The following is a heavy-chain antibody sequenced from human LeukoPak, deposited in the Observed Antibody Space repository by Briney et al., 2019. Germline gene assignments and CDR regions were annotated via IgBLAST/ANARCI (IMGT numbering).Heavy chain of an antibody. CDR3: ARVRLVVPAAGSWYYFDY. CDR2: ISAYNGNT. CDR1: GYTFTSYG. D-gene: IGHD2-2*01. J-gene: IGHJ4*02. V-gene: IGHV1-18*01. Sequence: ASVKVSCKASGYTFTSYGISWVRQAPGQGLEWMGWISAYNGNTNYAQKLQGRVTMTTDTSTSTAYMELRSLRSDDTAVYYCARVRLVVPAAGSWYYFDYWGQGTLVTVSS.